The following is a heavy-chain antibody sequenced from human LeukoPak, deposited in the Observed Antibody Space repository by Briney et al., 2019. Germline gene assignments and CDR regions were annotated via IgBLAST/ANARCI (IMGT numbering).Heavy chain of an antibody. J-gene: IGHJ4*02. CDR2: ITGSGDST. V-gene: IGHV3-23*01. CDR3: AKEGCTSTNCYRSSADY. CDR1: GFTFSSYA. D-gene: IGHD2-2*01. Sequence: GRSLRLSCAASGFTFSSYAMSWVRQAPRKGLEWVSAITGSGDSTYYADSVKGRFTISRDNSKNTLYLQMHSLRAEDTAVYYCAKEGCTSTNCYRSSADYWGQGTLLTVSS.